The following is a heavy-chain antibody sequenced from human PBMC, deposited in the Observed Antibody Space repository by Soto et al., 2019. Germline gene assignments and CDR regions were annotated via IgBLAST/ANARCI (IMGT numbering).Heavy chain of an antibody. CDR3: ARVRDFWSGSHQFDP. V-gene: IGHV4-31*03. CDR1: GGYIGSGGYY. CDR2: IYYSGST. J-gene: IGHJ5*02. D-gene: IGHD3-3*01. Sequence: SETLSLTCTVSGGYIGSGGYYWSWIRQHPGKGLEWIGYIYYSGSTYYNPSLKSRVTISVDTSKNQFSLKLSSVTAADTAVYYCARVRDFWSGSHQFDPWGQGTLVTVSS.